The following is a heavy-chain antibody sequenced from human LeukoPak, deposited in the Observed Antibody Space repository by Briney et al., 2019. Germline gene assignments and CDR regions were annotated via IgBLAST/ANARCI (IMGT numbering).Heavy chain of an antibody. V-gene: IGHV3-73*01. CDR1: GFTFSGSA. CDR2: IRSKANSYAT. D-gene: IGHD2-2*02. J-gene: IGHJ5*02. Sequence: SGGSLRLSCAASGFTFSGSAMHWVRQASGKGLEWVGRIRSKANSYATAYAASGKGRFTISRDDSKNTAYLQMSSLKTEDTAVYYCTRHDAYCSSTSCYKWFDPWGQGTLVTVSS. CDR3: TRHDAYCSSTSCYKWFDP.